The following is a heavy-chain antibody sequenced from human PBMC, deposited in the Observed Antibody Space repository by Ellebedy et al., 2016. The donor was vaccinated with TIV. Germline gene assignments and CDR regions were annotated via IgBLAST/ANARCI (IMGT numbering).Heavy chain of an antibody. CDR1: GYSFTSYW. CDR3: ARRITMVRGVIRETYAFDI. CDR2: IYPGDSDT. Sequence: GESLKISCKGSGYSFTSYWIGWVRQMPGKGLEWMGIIYPGDSDTRYSPSFQGQVTISADKSISTAYLPWSSLKASDTAMYYCARRITMVRGVIRETYAFDIWGQGTMVTVSS. D-gene: IGHD3-10*01. J-gene: IGHJ3*02. V-gene: IGHV5-51*01.